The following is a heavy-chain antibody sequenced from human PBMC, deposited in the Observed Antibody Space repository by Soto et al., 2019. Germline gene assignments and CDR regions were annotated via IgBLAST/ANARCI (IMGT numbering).Heavy chain of an antibody. CDR3: ARVSRSIAVAGTSDI. D-gene: IGHD6-19*01. CDR1: GYTFTSYG. Sequence: ASRMGSCNASGYTFTSYGISWVRQAPGQGLEWMGWISAYNGNTNYAQKLQGRVTMTTDTSTSTAYMELRSLRSDDTAVYYCARVSRSIAVAGTSDIWGQGHMVPAS. J-gene: IGHJ3*02. CDR2: ISAYNGNT. V-gene: IGHV1-18*01.